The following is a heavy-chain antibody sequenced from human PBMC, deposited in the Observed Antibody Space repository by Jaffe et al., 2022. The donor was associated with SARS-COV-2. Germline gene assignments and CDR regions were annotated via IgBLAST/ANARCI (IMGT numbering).Heavy chain of an antibody. V-gene: IGHV4-61*02. CDR1: GGSISSGSYY. Sequence: QLQLQESGPGLVKPSQTLSLTCTVSGGSISSGSYYWTWIRQPAGKGLEWIGRIKTSGTTNYNPSLKSRVTISRDTSKSQFSLKLSSVTAADTAVYYCAREDGVVGATGFDSWGQGTLVTVSS. D-gene: IGHD1-26*01. J-gene: IGHJ4*02. CDR3: AREDGVVGATGFDS. CDR2: IKTSGTT.